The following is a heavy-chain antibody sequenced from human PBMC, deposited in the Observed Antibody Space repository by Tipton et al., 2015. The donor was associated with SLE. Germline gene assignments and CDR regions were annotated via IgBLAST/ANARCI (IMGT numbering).Heavy chain of an antibody. Sequence: LRLSCTVSGGSISSSSYYWGWIRQPPGKGLEWIGSIYYSGSTYYNPSLKSRVTISVDTSKNQFSLKLSSVTAADTAVYYCARVIAAAVPTPYFDYWGQGTLVTVSS. CDR3: ARVIAAAVPTPYFDY. V-gene: IGHV4-39*07. J-gene: IGHJ4*02. D-gene: IGHD6-13*01. CDR1: GGSISSSSYY. CDR2: IYYSGST.